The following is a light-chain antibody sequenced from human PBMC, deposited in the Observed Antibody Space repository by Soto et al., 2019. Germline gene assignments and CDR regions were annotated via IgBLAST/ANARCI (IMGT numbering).Light chain of an antibody. CDR3: QRYGSSPPFT. CDR2: GAS. CDR1: QRVSSSY. Sequence: EIVLTQSPGTLSLSPGERATLSCRASQRVSSSYLAWYQQKPGQAPRLLIYGASSRATGIPDRFSGSGSGTDFTLSISILELEDFAVYFCQRYGSSPPFTFGQGTKVDIK. J-gene: IGKJ2*01. V-gene: IGKV3-20*01.